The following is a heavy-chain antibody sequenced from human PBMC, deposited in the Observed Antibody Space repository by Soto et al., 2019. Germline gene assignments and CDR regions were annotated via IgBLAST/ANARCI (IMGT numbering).Heavy chain of an antibody. CDR2: IYWDDDK. D-gene: IGHD6-6*01. CDR3: AHTEPYSSSGNWFDP. CDR1: GFSLSTSGVG. V-gene: IGHV2-5*02. J-gene: IGHJ5*02. Sequence: SGPTLEKPTQTLTLTCTFSGFSLSTSGVGVGWIRQPPGKALEWLALIYWDDDKRYSPSLKSRLTITKDTSKNQVVLTMTNMDPVDTATYYCAHTEPYSSSGNWFDPWGQGTLVTVSS.